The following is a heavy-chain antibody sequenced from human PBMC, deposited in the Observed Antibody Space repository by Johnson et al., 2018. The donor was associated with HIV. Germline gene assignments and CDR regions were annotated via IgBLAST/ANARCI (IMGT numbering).Heavy chain of an antibody. CDR1: GFTVSSNY. CDR2: IYSGGST. D-gene: IGHD7-27*01. Sequence: VQLVESGGGLVQPGGSLRLSCAASGFTVSSNYMSWVRQAPGKGLEWVSVIYSGGSTYYADSVKGRFTIPRDNSKNTLYLQMNSLRAEDTAVYYCARIRTANWGVNDAFDIWGQGTMATVSS. V-gene: IGHV3-66*01. J-gene: IGHJ3*02. CDR3: ARIRTANWGVNDAFDI.